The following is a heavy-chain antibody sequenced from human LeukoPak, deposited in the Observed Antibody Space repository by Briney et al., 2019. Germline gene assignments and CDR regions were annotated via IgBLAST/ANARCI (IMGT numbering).Heavy chain of an antibody. V-gene: IGHV3-23*01. CDR3: ARDAPGNSHTLDY. J-gene: IGHJ4*02. CDR2: VDGGGGGT. Sequence: GGSLRLSCAASGFTLSSYAMTWVRQAPGRGLEWVSSVDGGGGGTYYADSVKGRFTISRDNSKSAVYLQMNSLRAEDTAIYYCARDAPGNSHTLDYWGQGTLVTVSS. D-gene: IGHD4-23*01. CDR1: GFTLSSYA.